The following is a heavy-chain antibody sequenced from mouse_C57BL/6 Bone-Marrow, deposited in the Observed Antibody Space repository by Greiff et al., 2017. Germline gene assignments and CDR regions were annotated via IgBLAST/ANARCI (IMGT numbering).Heavy chain of an antibody. CDR1: GFNIKDDY. V-gene: IGHV14-4*01. D-gene: IGHD2-3*01. CDR2: IDPENGDT. J-gene: IGHJ2*01. CDR3: TTDGYYGDYFAY. Sequence: VQLQQSGAELVRPGASVKLSCTASGFNIKDDYMHWVKQRPEQGLEWIGWIDPENGDTEYASKFQGKATITADTSSNTAYLQLSSLTSEDTAVYYCTTDGYYGDYFAYWGQGTTLTVSS.